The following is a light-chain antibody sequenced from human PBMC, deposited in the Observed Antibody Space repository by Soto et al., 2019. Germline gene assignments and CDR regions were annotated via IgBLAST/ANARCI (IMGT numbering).Light chain of an antibody. CDR1: QGINTY. CDR3: QQLRTYPQT. V-gene: IGKV1-9*01. Sequence: IQLTQSPSFLAASVGDRVTITCRASQGINTYLAWYQQKPGKAPKLLIYAASTLRSGVPSRFTGSGSGADFTLTISSLQPEDFATYYCQQLRTYPQTFGQGTKVDIK. J-gene: IGKJ1*01. CDR2: AAS.